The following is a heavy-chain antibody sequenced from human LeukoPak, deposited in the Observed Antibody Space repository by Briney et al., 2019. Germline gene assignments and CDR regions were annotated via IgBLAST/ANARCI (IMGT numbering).Heavy chain of an antibody. CDR3: ARHIGGGIEDMDV. CDR2: IYVTGT. CDR1: GGSIGTYY. D-gene: IGHD3-16*02. Sequence: SETLSLTCTVTGGSIGTYYWSWIRQSPGKGLEWIGYIYVTGTRYNPYLQSRVTISVDRSRNQFFLKMSSVTAADTAVYYCARHIGGGIEDMDVWGKGTKVIVSS. V-gene: IGHV4-59*08. J-gene: IGHJ6*03.